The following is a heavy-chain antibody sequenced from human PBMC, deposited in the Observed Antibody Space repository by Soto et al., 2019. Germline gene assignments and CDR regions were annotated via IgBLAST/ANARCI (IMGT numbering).Heavy chain of an antibody. V-gene: IGHV5-51*01. CDR3: ARPSSNSWSLPRFGIDV. CDR1: GYSFSNDW. Sequence: GEALKLSCKVSGYSFSNDWIGWVRQMPGKGLEWMGIICPGDSDTRYSPSFQGQVTISADKSISTAYLHMKGLRADDTALYYCARPSSNSWSLPRFGIDVWGQGTTVTVSS. D-gene: IGHD2-2*01. J-gene: IGHJ6*02. CDR2: ICPGDSDT.